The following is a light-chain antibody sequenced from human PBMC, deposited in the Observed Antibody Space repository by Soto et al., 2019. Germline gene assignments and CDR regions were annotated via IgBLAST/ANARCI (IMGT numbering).Light chain of an antibody. Sequence: ETVMTQSPVTLSVSPGDTATLSCRASQRVSNHFAWYQQKPGQAPRLLIYAASTRAAGVPVRFSGSESETEFTLTIRSLQSEDFALYYCHQYNNWPWTFGQGTKVDIK. V-gene: IGKV3-15*01. J-gene: IGKJ1*01. CDR2: AAS. CDR1: QRVSNH. CDR3: HQYNNWPWT.